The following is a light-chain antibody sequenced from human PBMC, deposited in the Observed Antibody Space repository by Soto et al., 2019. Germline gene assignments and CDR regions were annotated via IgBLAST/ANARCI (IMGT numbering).Light chain of an antibody. Sequence: EIVLTQSPGTLSLSPGESVTLSCRASQSVSSIYLAWYQQKPGQAPRLVIYATSSRATGIPDRFSGSGSGTDFTLTISRLEPEDFAVYYCQQYCNSPRYSFGQGTRLEIK. J-gene: IGKJ2*03. CDR2: ATS. CDR3: QQYCNSPRYS. CDR1: QSVSSIY. V-gene: IGKV3-20*01.